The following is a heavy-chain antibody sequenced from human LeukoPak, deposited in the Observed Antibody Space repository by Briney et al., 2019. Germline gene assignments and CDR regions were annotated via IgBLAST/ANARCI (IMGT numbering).Heavy chain of an antibody. V-gene: IGHV1-2*02. D-gene: IGHD3-9*01. J-gene: IGHJ4*02. CDR1: GYSFTDYY. CDR2: INPNSGGT. CDR3: ATAYENGVDGYFDSLFDY. Sequence: GASVKVSCKTSGYSFTDYYMHWVRQAPGQGLEWMGWINPNSGGTSAAQKFQGRVTMTRDTSSSTAYMELRRLRSDDTAVYYCATAYENGVDGYFDSLFDYWGQGTLVTVSS.